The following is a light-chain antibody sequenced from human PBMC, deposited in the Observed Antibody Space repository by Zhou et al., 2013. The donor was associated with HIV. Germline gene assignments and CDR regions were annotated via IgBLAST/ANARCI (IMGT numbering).Light chain of an antibody. J-gene: IGKJ4*01. Sequence: EIVLTQSPGTLSLSPGERATLSCRASQSVSNSYLAWYQQKPGQAPRLLIYGASSRATGIPDRFSGSGSGTDFTLTISRLEPEDFAVYYCQQYVSLPLTFGGGTKVEIK. CDR3: QQYVSLPLT. V-gene: IGKV3-20*01. CDR1: QSVSNSY. CDR2: GAS.